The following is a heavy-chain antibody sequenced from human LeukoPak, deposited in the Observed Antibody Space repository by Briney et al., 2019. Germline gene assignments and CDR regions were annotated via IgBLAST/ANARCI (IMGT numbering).Heavy chain of an antibody. CDR1: GYTFTGYY. V-gene: IGHV1-2*02. Sequence: GASVKVSCKASGYTFTGYYMHWVRQAPGQGLEWMGWINPNSGGTNYAQKFQGRVTMTRDTSISTAYMELRRLRSDDPAVYYCASTIAAAGTPYSYWGQGTLVTVSS. J-gene: IGHJ4*02. CDR2: INPNSGGT. D-gene: IGHD6-13*01. CDR3: ASTIAAAGTPYSY.